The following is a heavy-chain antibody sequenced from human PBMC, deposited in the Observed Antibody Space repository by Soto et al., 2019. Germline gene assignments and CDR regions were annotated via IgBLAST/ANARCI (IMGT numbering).Heavy chain of an antibody. J-gene: IGHJ4*02. V-gene: IGHV3-30*04. CDR2: ISSTGMKE. CDR3: ARESWYSDSSGNYYSNYFDS. CDR1: GFSFSDYP. D-gene: IGHD3-22*01. Sequence: QVQLVESGGGVVQPGRSLSLSCAASGFSFSDYPMHWVRQAPGKGLEWVASISSTGMKEYYGDSVKGRLTICRDTSKNTLYLQMSSLRAEDTAVYYCARESWYSDSSGNYYSNYFDSWGQGTLVTVSS.